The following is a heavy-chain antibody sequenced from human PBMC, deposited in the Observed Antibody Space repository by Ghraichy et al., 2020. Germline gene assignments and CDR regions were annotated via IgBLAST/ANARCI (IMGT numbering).Heavy chain of an antibody. J-gene: IGHJ4*02. D-gene: IGHD3-22*01. Sequence: GGSLRLSCAASGFTFSSYWMHWVRQAPGKGLVWVSRINSDGSSTSYADSVKGRFTISRDNTKNTLYLQMNSLRAEDTAVYYCARGLYYDSSGYQTYYFDYWGQGTLVTVSS. CDR3: ARGLYYDSSGYQTYYFDY. V-gene: IGHV3-74*01. CDR2: INSDGSST. CDR1: GFTFSSYW.